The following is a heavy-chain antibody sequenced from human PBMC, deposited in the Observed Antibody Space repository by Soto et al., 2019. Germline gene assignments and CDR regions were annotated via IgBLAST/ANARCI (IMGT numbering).Heavy chain of an antibody. CDR3: PTDPGLAVAGRTNYYYGMEV. V-gene: IGHV6-1*01. CDR1: GDSVSSNSAA. Sequence: SQTLSLTCAISGDSVSSNSAAWNWIRQSPSRGLEWLGRTYYRSKWYNDYAVSVKSRITMNPDTSKNQFSLQLNSVTPEDTAVYYCPTDPGLAVAGRTNYYYGMEVWGQGTTVTVSS. CDR2: TYYRSKWYN. J-gene: IGHJ6*02. D-gene: IGHD6-19*01.